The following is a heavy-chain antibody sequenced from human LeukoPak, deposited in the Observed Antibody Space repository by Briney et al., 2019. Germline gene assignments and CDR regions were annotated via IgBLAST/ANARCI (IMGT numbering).Heavy chain of an antibody. J-gene: IGHJ2*01. CDR3: ARDAAWARDFDL. D-gene: IGHD3-10*01. CDR1: GFTFSGHW. Sequence: VGSLRLSCAASGFTFSGHWMHWVRQAPGKGLMGVSRINSDGSRTSYADSVKGRFTISRDNAKNTLYLQMNSLRAEDTAVYYCARDAAWARDFDLWGRGTLVTVSS. V-gene: IGHV3-74*01. CDR2: INSDGSRT.